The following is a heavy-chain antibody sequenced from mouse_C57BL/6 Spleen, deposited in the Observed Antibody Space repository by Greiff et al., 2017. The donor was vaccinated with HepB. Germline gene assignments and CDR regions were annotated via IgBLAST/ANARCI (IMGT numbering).Heavy chain of an antibody. Sequence: VKVVESGPGLVQPSQSLSITCTVSGFSLTSYGVHWVRQSPGKGLEWLGVIWRGGSTDYNAAFMSRLSITKDNSKSQVFFKMNSLQADDTAIYYCAKGRDRYWYFDVWGTGTTVTVSS. V-gene: IGHV2-5*01. CDR2: IWRGGST. CDR1: GFSLTSYG. D-gene: IGHD3-3*01. J-gene: IGHJ1*03. CDR3: AKGRDRYWYFDV.